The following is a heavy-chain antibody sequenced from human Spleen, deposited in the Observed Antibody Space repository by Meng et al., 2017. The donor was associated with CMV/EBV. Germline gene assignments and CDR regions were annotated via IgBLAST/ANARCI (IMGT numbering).Heavy chain of an antibody. CDR2: IYSGGDT. V-gene: IGHV3-53*01. CDR1: GFTVSSNY. J-gene: IGHJ4*02. Sequence: GESLKISCEASGFTVSSNYMNWVRQAPGKGLEWVSVIYSGGDTYYADSVKGRFTISRDNSKNTLYLQMNSLRAEDTAVYYCATKWLHYFDYWGQGTLVTVSS. D-gene: IGHD3-22*01. CDR3: ATKWLHYFDY.